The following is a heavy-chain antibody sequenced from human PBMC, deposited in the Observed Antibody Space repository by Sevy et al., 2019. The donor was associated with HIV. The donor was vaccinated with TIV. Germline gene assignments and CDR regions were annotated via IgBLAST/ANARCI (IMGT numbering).Heavy chain of an antibody. V-gene: IGHV3-21*01. D-gene: IGHD2-21*02. J-gene: IGHJ3*02. CDR1: GFTFSSYS. Sequence: GGSLRLSCAASGFTFSSYSMNWVRQAPGKGLEWVSSISSSSSYIYYADSVKGRFTISRDNAKNSLYLQMNSLRAEDTAVYYCTRDNQSRVFSGGDPAGAFDIWGQGTMVTVSS. CDR3: TRDNQSRVFSGGDPAGAFDI. CDR2: ISSSSSYI.